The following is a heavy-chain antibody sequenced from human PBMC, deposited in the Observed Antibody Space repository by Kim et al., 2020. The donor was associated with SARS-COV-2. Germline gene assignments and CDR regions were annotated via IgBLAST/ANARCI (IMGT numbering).Heavy chain of an antibody. CDR3: ARAVAGIPYYFDY. D-gene: IGHD6-19*01. J-gene: IGHJ4*02. Sequence: ASVKVSCKASGYTFTGYYMHWVRQAPGQGLEWMGRINPKSGGTNYAQKFQGRVTMTRDTSNSTAYMDLSRLRSDDTAVYYCARAVAGIPYYFDYWGQGTLVTVSS. CDR1: GYTFTGYY. V-gene: IGHV1-2*06. CDR2: INPKSGGT.